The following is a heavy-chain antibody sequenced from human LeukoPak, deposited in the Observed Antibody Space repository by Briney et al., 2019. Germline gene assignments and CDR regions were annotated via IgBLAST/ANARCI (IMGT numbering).Heavy chain of an antibody. D-gene: IGHD3-22*01. CDR3: ARDAPNYYDSSGYYDY. CDR1: GYTFTSYD. Sequence: ASVKVSCKASGYTFTSYDINWVRQAPGQGLEWMGIINPSGGSTSYAQKFQGRVTMTRDTSTSTVYMELSSLRSEDTAVYYCARDAPNYYDSSGYYDYWGQGTLVTVSS. CDR2: INPSGGST. J-gene: IGHJ4*02. V-gene: IGHV1-46*01.